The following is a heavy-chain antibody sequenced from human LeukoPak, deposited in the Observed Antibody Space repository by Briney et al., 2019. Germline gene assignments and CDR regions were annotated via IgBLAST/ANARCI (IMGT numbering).Heavy chain of an antibody. CDR3: ARVINSLSGLYFDY. J-gene: IGHJ4*02. CDR2: IYYSGST. Sequence: SETLSLTCTVSGGSISSSSYYWGWIRQPPGKGLEWIGSIYYSGSTYYNPSLKSRVTISVDTSKNQFSLKLSSVTAADTAVYYCARVINSLSGLYFDYWGQGTLVTVSS. D-gene: IGHD4-23*01. V-gene: IGHV4-39*07. CDR1: GGSISSSSYY.